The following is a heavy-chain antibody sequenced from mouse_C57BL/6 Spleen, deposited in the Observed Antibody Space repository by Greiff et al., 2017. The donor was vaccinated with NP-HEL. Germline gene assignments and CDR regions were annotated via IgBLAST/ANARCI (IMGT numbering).Heavy chain of an antibody. Sequence: EVMLVESGEGLVKPGGSLKLSCAASGFTFSSYAMSWVRQTPEKRLEWVAYISSGGDYIYYADTVKGRFTISRDNARNTLYLQMSSLKSEDTAMYYCTTAYYSNRDFDYWGQGTTLTVSS. CDR2: ISSGGDYI. D-gene: IGHD2-5*01. CDR1: GFTFSSYA. CDR3: TTAYYSNRDFDY. V-gene: IGHV5-9-1*02. J-gene: IGHJ2*01.